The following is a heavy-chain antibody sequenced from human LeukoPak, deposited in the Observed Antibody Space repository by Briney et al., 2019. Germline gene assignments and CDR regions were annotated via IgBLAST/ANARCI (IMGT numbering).Heavy chain of an antibody. V-gene: IGHV3-30*04. CDR2: ISYDGSNK. Sequence: PGGSLRLSCAASGFTFSSYAMHWVRRAPGKGLEWVAVISYDGSNKYYADSVKGRFTISRDNSKNTLYLQMNSLRAEDTAVYYCARGLYYFDYWGQGTLVTVSS. J-gene: IGHJ4*02. CDR3: ARGLYYFDY. CDR1: GFTFSSYA. D-gene: IGHD3/OR15-3a*01.